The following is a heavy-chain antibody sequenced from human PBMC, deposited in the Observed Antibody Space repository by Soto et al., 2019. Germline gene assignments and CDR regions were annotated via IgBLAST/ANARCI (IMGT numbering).Heavy chain of an antibody. CDR3: ARESLPGDYDILTGRLDY. CDR1: GGTFSSYA. V-gene: IGHV1-69*13. D-gene: IGHD3-9*01. Sequence: SVKVSCKASGGTFSSYAISWVRQAPGQGLEWMGGIIPIFGTANYAQKFQGRVTITADESTSTAYMELSSLRSEDTAVYYCARESLPGDYDILTGRLDYWGQGTLVTVSS. J-gene: IGHJ4*02. CDR2: IIPIFGTA.